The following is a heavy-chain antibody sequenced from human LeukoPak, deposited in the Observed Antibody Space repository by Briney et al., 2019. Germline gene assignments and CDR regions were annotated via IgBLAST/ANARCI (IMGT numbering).Heavy chain of an antibody. CDR2: IYYSGST. J-gene: IGHJ5*02. Sequence: SETLSLTCTVSGGSISSGGHYWSWIRQHPGKGLEWIGYIYYSGSTYYNPSLKSRVTISVDTSKNQFSLKLSSVTAADTAVYYCARARNYDSSGNGNWFDPWGQGTLVTVSS. CDR3: ARARNYDSSGNGNWFDP. V-gene: IGHV4-31*03. CDR1: GGSISSGGHY. D-gene: IGHD3-22*01.